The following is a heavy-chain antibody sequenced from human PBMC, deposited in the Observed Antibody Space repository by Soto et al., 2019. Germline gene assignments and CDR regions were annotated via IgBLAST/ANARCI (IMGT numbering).Heavy chain of an antibody. CDR1: GGSLSNYG. V-gene: IGHV1-69*12. Sequence: QVQLVQSGAEVKKPGSSVKVSCKASGGSLSNYGISWVRQAPGQGLEWMGAIIPVFGTPNYAQKFQDRVTIPADESTSTVYMEVRSLTSEDTAVYHCARGDATKIVVTTYYAMDVWGQGTTVTVSS. CDR3: ARGDATKIVVTTYYAMDV. CDR2: IIPVFGTP. J-gene: IGHJ6*02. D-gene: IGHD3-22*01.